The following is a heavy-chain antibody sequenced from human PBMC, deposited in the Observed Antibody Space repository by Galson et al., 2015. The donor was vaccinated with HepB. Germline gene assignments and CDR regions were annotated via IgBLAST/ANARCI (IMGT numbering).Heavy chain of an antibody. Sequence: SVKVSCKASGYTFINYAMHWVRQAPGQRLEWMGWINAGNGNTKYSQKFQGGVTFTRDTSASTAYMELSSQRSDDTAVYYCARYYYDSSGYYYVNYWGQGTLVTVSS. J-gene: IGHJ4*02. V-gene: IGHV1-3*01. CDR3: ARYYYDSSGYYYVNY. CDR1: GYTFINYA. CDR2: INAGNGNT. D-gene: IGHD3-22*01.